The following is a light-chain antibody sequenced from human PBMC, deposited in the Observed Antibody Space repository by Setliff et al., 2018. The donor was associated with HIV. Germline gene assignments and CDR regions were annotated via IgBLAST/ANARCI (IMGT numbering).Light chain of an antibody. CDR3: CSYAASDSFDV. Sequence: QSVLTQPASVSGSPGQSITTACTRNSSYVGSYNFVSWDQQHPGSAPKLIIYEVTKRPSGISHRFSASKSDNTASLTISGLQPEDEADYYCCSYAASDSFDVFVSGTRSPS. CDR1: SSYVGSYNF. V-gene: IGLV2-23*02. CDR2: EVT. J-gene: IGLJ1*01.